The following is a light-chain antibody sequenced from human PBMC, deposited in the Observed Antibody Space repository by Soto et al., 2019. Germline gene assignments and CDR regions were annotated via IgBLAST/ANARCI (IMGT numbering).Light chain of an antibody. J-gene: IGKJ1*01. CDR2: AAS. CDR3: LQHSSYPT. CDR1: QSLSSW. Sequence: IQIAQVSCPLSVPVGHRDTITCRASQSLSSWLAWYQQKPGKDPXXLIYAASSLQGGVPSRFSGGGSGTEFTLTISSLQPEDFATYYCLQHSSYPTFGQGTKVDIK. V-gene: IGKV1-5*01.